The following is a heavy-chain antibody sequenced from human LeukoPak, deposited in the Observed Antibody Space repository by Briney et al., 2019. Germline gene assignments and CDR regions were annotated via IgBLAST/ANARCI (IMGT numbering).Heavy chain of an antibody. Sequence: SGGSLRLSCAASGFTFSSYAMSWVRQAPGKGLEWVSAISGSGGSTYYADSVKGRFTISRDNSKNTLYLQMNSLRAEGTAVYYCATRYCSGGSCYAFDYWGQGTLVTVSS. CDR1: GFTFSSYA. D-gene: IGHD2-15*01. V-gene: IGHV3-23*01. CDR3: ATRYCSGGSCYAFDY. CDR2: ISGSGGST. J-gene: IGHJ4*02.